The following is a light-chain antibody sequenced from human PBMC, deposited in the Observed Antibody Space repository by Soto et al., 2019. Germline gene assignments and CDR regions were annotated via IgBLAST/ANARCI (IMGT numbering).Light chain of an antibody. CDR3: QKYNNAPWT. V-gene: IGKV1-27*01. Sequence: DIQMTQSPSSLSASVGDRVTITCRASQGISSYLAWFQQKPGKVPKLLIYAASTLQSGVPSRFSGSGSGTDFTLTISSLQPEDVATYYCQKYNNAPWTFGQGTKVEIK. J-gene: IGKJ1*01. CDR2: AAS. CDR1: QGISSY.